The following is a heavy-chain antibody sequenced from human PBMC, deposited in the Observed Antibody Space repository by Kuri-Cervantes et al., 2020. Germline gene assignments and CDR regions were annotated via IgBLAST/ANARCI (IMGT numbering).Heavy chain of an antibody. CDR2: INHSGST. CDR1: GGSFSGYY. Sequence: ESLKISCAVYGGSFSGYYWSWIRQPPGKGLEWIGEINHSGSTNYNPSLKSRVTISVDTSKNQFSLKLSSVTAADTAVYYCARGRGYSYGQRKSFDYWGQGTLVTVSS. CDR3: ARGRGYSYGQRKSFDY. V-gene: IGHV4-34*01. J-gene: IGHJ4*02. D-gene: IGHD5-18*01.